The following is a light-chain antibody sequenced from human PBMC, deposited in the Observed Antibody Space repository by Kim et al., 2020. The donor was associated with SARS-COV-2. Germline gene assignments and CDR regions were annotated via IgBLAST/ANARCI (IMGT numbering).Light chain of an antibody. Sequence: VVMTQSPLSLPVTLGQPASISCRSSQSLVHSDGHTYLSWFHQRPGQSPRRLIYKVSNRDSGVPDRFSGSGSGTVFTLKISRVEAEDVGMYYCMLGTRWPPLTFGGGTKVDIK. J-gene: IGKJ4*01. CDR2: KVS. CDR3: MLGTRWPPLT. V-gene: IGKV2-30*02. CDR1: QSLVHSDGHTY.